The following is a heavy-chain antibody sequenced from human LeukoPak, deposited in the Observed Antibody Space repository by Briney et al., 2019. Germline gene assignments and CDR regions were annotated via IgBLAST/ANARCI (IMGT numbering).Heavy chain of an antibody. J-gene: IGHJ6*02. V-gene: IGHV4-34*01. CDR2: INHSGST. Sequence: PSETLSLTCAVYGGSFSGYYWSWIRQPPGKGLEWIGEINHSGSTNYNPSLKSRVTISVDTSKNQFSLKLSSVTAADTAVYYCARDGYCTNGVCYEDYYGMDVWGQGTTVTVSS. CDR1: GGSFSGYY. CDR3: ARDGYCTNGVCYEDYYGMDV. D-gene: IGHD2-8*01.